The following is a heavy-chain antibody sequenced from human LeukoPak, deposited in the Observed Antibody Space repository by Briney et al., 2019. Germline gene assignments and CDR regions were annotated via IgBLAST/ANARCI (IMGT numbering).Heavy chain of an antibody. J-gene: IGHJ4*02. CDR3: AKSLYYYDSTFDY. CDR1: GFTFSTYA. Sequence: GGSLRLSCAASGFTFSTYAMSWVRQAPGKGLEWLSTIIGTGDSTYYADSVKGRFTISRDNSKNTVYLQMNSLRAEDTAVYYCAKSLYYYDSTFDYWGQGTLVTVSS. V-gene: IGHV3-23*01. D-gene: IGHD3-22*01. CDR2: IIGTGDST.